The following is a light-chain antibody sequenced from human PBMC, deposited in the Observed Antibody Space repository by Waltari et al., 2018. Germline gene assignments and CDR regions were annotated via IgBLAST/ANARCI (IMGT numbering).Light chain of an antibody. CDR2: DAS. J-gene: IGKJ4*01. CDR3: QRYNTWPLT. CDR1: QSVRSN. Sequence: EIVMTQSPATLSVSPGERATLSCRASQSVRSNLAWYQQKLGQAPRLLIYDASTRATGIPARFSGSGSGTEFTLTISSLQSEDFAVYYCQRYNTWPLTFGGGTRVEIK. V-gene: IGKV3-15*01.